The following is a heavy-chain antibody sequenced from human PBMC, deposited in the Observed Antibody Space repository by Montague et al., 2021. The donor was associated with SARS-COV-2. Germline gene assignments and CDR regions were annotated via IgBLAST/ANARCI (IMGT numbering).Heavy chain of an antibody. CDR1: GFTFGDYA. D-gene: IGHD3-16*01. V-gene: IGHV3-9*01. CDR3: AKDMGLRTGFGLDAFDI. J-gene: IGHJ3*02. CDR2: ISWNSGSI. Sequence: SLRLSCAASGFTFGDYAMHWVRQAPGKGLEWVSGISWNSGSIGYADSVKGRFTISRDNAKNSLYLQMNSLRAEGTALYYCAKDMGLRTGFGLDAFDIWGQGTMVTASS.